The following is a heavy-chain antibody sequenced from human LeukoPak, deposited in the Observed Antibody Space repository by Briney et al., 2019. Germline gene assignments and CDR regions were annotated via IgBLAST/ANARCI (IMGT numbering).Heavy chain of an antibody. CDR3: AKAGHYCSGGSCYSTPLNWFDP. V-gene: IGHV3-48*04. D-gene: IGHD2-15*01. Sequence: PGGSLRLSCAASGFTFSTYSMNWVRQAPGKGLEWVSYISGSSETIYYADSVKGRFTISRDNAKNSLYLQMNSLRAEDTALYYCAKAGHYCSGGSCYSTPLNWFDPWSQGTLVTVSS. CDR1: GFTFSTYS. CDR2: ISGSSETI. J-gene: IGHJ5*02.